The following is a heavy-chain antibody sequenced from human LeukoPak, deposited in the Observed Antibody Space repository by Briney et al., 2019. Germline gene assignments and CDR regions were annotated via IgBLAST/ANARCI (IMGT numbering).Heavy chain of an antibody. J-gene: IGHJ4*02. CDR3: AKYGKSGWSIDN. V-gene: IGHV4-59*08. D-gene: IGHD6-19*01. CDR2: IYHTVAT. CDR1: GGSIGGDY. Sequence: SETLSLTCTVSGGSIGGDYWTWIRQPPGKGLQYIGYIYHTVATNYNPSLKSRVTMSVDTSKNQFSLKLNSVTAADTAVYFCAKYGKSGWSIDNWGQGTLVTVSS.